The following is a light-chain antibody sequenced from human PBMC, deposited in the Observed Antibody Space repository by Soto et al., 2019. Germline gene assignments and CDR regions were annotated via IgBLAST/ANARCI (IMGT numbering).Light chain of an antibody. CDR3: QQYNSYSLA. Sequence: DIQMTQSPSTLSASVGDRVTITCRASQSISSWLAWYQQKPGKAPKLLIYDASGLETGVPSRFSGSGSGTEFTLTISSLQPDDFATYYCQQYNSYSLAFGQGTKVDI. CDR2: DAS. V-gene: IGKV1-5*01. J-gene: IGKJ1*01. CDR1: QSISSW.